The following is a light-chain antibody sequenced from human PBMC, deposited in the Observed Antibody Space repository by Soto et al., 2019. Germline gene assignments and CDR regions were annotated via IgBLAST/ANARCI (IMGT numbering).Light chain of an antibody. J-gene: IGKJ5*01. CDR3: QQRSNLPPT. V-gene: IGKV3D-20*02. Sequence: TQSTGTLALSPGERATLSCRASQNIRSSYFAWFQQKPGQAPRLLIYDASTRATGIPDRFSGSGSGTDFTLTISSLEPEDFEVYYCQQRSNLPPTFGQGTRLEIK. CDR2: DAS. CDR1: QNIRSSY.